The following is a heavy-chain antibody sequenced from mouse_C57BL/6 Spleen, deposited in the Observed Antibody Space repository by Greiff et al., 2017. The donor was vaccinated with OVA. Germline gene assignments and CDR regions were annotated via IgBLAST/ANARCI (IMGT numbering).Heavy chain of an antibody. V-gene: IGHV1-81*01. CDR2: IYPRSGNT. Sequence: VHLVESGAELARPGASVKLSCKASGYTFTSYGISWVKQRTGQGLEWIGEIYPRSGNTYYNEKFKGKATLTADKSSSTAYMELRSLTSEDSAVYFCARWRSYYGSSAMDYWGQGTSVTVSS. J-gene: IGHJ4*01. CDR1: GYTFTSYG. CDR3: ARWRSYYGSSAMDY. D-gene: IGHD1-1*01.